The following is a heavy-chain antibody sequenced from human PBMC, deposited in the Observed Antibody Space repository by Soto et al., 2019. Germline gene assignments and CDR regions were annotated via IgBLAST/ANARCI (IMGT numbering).Heavy chain of an antibody. V-gene: IGHV3-15*01. J-gene: IGHJ4*02. CDR1: GITFINAW. D-gene: IGHD3-16*02. CDR2: IKSKTDGGTT. Sequence: EKQLVESGGGLVKPGESLRLSCAVSGITFINAWMSWVRQAPGKGLEWVARIKSKTDGGTTDYAAPVKGRFTISRDDSKNTLYLQMNSLKTEDTAVYYCTTNPPRIMITFGGVIVPPDYWGQGTLVTVSS. CDR3: TTNPPRIMITFGGVIVPPDY.